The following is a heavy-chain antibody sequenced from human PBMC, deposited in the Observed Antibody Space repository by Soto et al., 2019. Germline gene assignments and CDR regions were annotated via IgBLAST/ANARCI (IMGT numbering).Heavy chain of an antibody. J-gene: IGHJ4*02. V-gene: IGHV1-18*01. D-gene: IGHD2-2*01. Sequence: QVQLVQSGAEVKKPGASVKVSCKASGYTFTSYGISWVRQAPGQGLEWMGWISAYNGNTNDAQKLQGRVTISTDTSTSTVYMELRSVRSDDKAVYYCAREGYCSSTSCSHLDYWGQGTLVTVSS. CDR1: GYTFTSYG. CDR2: ISAYNGNT. CDR3: AREGYCSSTSCSHLDY.